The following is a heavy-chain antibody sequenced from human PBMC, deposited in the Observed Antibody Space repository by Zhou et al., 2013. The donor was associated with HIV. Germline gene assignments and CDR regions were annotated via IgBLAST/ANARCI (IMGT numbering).Heavy chain of an antibody. CDR3: ARQGGSGWFLWFDP. CDR2: INPNTGGT. V-gene: IGHV1-2*04. J-gene: IGHJ5*02. Sequence: QVQLVQSGAEVKKPGASVKVSCKASGYTFTGYYMHWVRQAPGQGLEWMGWINPNTGGTNYAQKFQGWVTMTRDTSISTAFMELNRLTSDDTAVYYCARQGGSGWFLWFDPWGQGTLVTVSS. CDR1: GYTFTGYY. D-gene: IGHD6-19*01.